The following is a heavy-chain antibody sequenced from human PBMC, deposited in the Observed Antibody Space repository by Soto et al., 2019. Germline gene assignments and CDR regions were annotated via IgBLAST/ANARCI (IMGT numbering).Heavy chain of an antibody. J-gene: IGHJ4*02. D-gene: IGHD3-3*02. V-gene: IGHV3-23*01. Sequence: GGSLRLSCAASRFTFSSYAMSWVRQAPGKGLEWVSSISGGGNDAYYADSVKGRFTISRDNSQNTLYLQMSSLRADDTAVYYCARSLFLASTDTVPFDYWGQGALVTVSS. CDR1: RFTFSSYA. CDR2: ISGGGNDA. CDR3: ARSLFLASTDTVPFDY.